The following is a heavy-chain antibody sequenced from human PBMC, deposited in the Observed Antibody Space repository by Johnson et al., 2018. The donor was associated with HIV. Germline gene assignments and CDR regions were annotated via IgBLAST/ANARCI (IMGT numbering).Heavy chain of an antibody. CDR3: AKMVHGEPPWAFDI. J-gene: IGHJ3*02. CDR2: IGTAGDT. Sequence: MHWVRQTTGKGLEWVSAIGTAGDTYYPGSVKGRFTISRENAKNSLYLQMNSLRAGDTAVYYCAKMVHGEPPWAFDIWGQGTMVTVSS. V-gene: IGHV3-13*01. D-gene: IGHD4-17*01.